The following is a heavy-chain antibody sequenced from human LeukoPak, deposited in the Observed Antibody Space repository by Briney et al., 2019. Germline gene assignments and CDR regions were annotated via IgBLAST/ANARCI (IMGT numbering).Heavy chain of an antibody. Sequence: GASVKVPCKASGYTFTSYDINWVRQATGQGLEWMGWMNPNSGNTGYAQKFQGRVTMTRNTSISTAYMELSSLRSEDTAVYYCARSPITFGGVKTPDYWGQGTLVTVSS. D-gene: IGHD3-16*01. CDR3: ARSPITFGGVKTPDY. CDR2: MNPNSGNT. V-gene: IGHV1-8*01. J-gene: IGHJ4*02. CDR1: GYTFTSYD.